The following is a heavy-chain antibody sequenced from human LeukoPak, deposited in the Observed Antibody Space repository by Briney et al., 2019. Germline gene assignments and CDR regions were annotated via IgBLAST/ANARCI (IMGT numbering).Heavy chain of an antibody. CDR1: GFTFSSYA. V-gene: IGHV3-23*01. J-gene: IGHJ4*02. Sequence: GGSLRLSCAASGFTFSSYAMSWVRQAPGKGLEWVSAISGSGGSTYYADSVKGRFTISRDNSKNTLYLQMNSLRAEDTAVYYCAKDHFHGNYDSSGYDFDYWGQGTLVTVSS. D-gene: IGHD3-22*01. CDR3: AKDHFHGNYDSSGYDFDY. CDR2: ISGSGGST.